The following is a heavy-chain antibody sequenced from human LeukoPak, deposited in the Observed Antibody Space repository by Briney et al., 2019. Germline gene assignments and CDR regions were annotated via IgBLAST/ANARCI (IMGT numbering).Heavy chain of an antibody. CDR1: GFTVSSNY. D-gene: IGHD1-26*01. CDR3: AKVAEVGATGYYYYMDV. CDR2: IYSGGST. J-gene: IGHJ6*03. V-gene: IGHV3-66*01. Sequence: GGSLRLSCAASGFTVSSNYKNWVRQAPGKGLEWVSVIYSGGSTYYADSVKGRFTISRDNSKNTLYLQMNSLRAEDTAVYYCAKVAEVGATGYYYYMDVRGKGTTVTVSS.